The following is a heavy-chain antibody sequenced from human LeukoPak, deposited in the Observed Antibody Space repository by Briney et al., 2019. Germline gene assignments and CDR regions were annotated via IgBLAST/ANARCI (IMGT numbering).Heavy chain of an antibody. V-gene: IGHV3-7*01. CDR1: GFTFSSYW. J-gene: IGHJ6*02. Sequence: GGSLRLSCAASGFTFSSYWMSWVRQAPGRGLEWVANVKQDGSEKYYADSVKGRFTISRDNSKNTLYLQMNSLRAEDTAVYYCAKDVQVGATLYYYYGMDVWGQGTTVTVSS. D-gene: IGHD1-26*01. CDR2: VKQDGSEK. CDR3: AKDVQVGATLYYYYGMDV.